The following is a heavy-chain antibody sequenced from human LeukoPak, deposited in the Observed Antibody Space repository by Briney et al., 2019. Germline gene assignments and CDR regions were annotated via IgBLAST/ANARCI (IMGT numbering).Heavy chain of an antibody. V-gene: IGHV4-59*01. D-gene: IGHD6-13*01. J-gene: IGHJ4*02. CDR1: GGPITSYY. CDR2: IYYSGTT. CDR3: ARGVYIAAAQYGY. Sequence: SETLSLTCTVSGGPITSYYWSWIRQPPGKGLEWIGYIYYSGTTNYNPSLKSRVTISVDTSKNQFSLKLSSVTAADTAVYYCARGVYIAAAQYGYWGQGTLVTVSS.